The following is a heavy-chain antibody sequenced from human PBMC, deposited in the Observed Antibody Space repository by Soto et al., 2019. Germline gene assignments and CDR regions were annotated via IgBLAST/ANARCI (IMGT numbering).Heavy chain of an antibody. V-gene: IGHV1-2*04. Sequence: ASVKVSCKASGYTFTGYYMHWVRQAPGQGLEWMGWINPNSGGTNYAQKFQGWVTMTRDTSISTAYMELSRLRSDDTAVYYCARVCDILTGLYGMDAWGQGTTVTVSS. CDR3: ARVCDILTGLYGMDA. CDR2: INPNSGGT. J-gene: IGHJ6*02. CDR1: GYTFTGYY. D-gene: IGHD3-9*01.